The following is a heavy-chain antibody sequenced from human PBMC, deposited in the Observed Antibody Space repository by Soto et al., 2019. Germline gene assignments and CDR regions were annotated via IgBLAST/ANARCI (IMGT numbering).Heavy chain of an antibody. CDR2: ISSSSSYI. D-gene: IGHD3-22*01. CDR3: AREGWYYYDSSGDSGAFDI. V-gene: IGHV3-21*01. J-gene: IGHJ3*02. CDR1: GFTFSSYS. Sequence: EVQLVESGGGLVKPGGSLRLSCAASGFTFSSYSMNWVRQAPGKGLEWVSSISSSSSYIYYADSVKGRFTISRDNAKNSLYLQMNSLRAEDTAVYYCAREGWYYYDSSGDSGAFDIWGQGTMVTGSS.